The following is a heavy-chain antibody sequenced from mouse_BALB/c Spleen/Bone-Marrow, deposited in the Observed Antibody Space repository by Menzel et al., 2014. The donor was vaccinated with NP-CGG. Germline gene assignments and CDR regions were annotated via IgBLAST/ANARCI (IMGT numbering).Heavy chain of an antibody. V-gene: IGHV14-3*02. CDR3: ASYYYGSYGFAY. Sequence: EAKLQESGAELVKPGASVKLSCTASGFNIKDTYMHWVKQRPEQGLEWIGRIDPANGNTKYDPKFQGKATITADTSSNTAYLQLSSLTSEDTAVYYCASYYYGSYGFAYWGQGTLVTVSA. J-gene: IGHJ3*01. CDR2: IDPANGNT. D-gene: IGHD1-1*01. CDR1: GFNIKDTY.